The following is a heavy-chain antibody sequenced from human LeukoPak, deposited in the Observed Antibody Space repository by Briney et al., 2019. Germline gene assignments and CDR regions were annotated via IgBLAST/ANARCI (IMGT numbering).Heavy chain of an antibody. CDR3: ARVMSGYSYDIFDY. CDR2: INHSGST. Sequence: SETLSLTCAVYGGSFSGYYWSWIRQPPGKGLEWIGEINHSGSTNYNPSLKSRVTISGDTSKKQFSLKLSSVTAADTAVYYCARVMSGYSYDIFDYWGQGTLVTVSS. CDR1: GGSFSGYY. V-gene: IGHV4-34*01. J-gene: IGHJ4*02. D-gene: IGHD5-18*01.